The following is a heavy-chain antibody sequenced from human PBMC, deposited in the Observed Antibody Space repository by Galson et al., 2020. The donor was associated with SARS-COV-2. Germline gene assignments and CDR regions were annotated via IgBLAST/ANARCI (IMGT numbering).Heavy chain of an antibody. CDR1: GGSISSYY. J-gene: IGHJ6*02. V-gene: IGHV4-59*01. CDR2: IYYSVST. Sequence: ETSETLSLTCTVSGGSISSYYWSWIRQPPGKGLEWIGYIYYSVSTNYNPSLKSRVTISVDTSKNQFSLKLSSVTAADTAVYYCARLRHERENADYYYGMDVWGQGTTVTVSS. D-gene: IGHD1-1*01. CDR3: ARLRHERENADYYYGMDV.